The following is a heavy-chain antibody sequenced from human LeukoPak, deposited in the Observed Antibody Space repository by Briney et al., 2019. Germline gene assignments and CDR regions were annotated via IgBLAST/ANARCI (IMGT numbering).Heavy chain of an antibody. CDR3: ARGQGATVPQVGKNWFDP. Sequence: PSETLSLTCNVSGASISDYYWSWIRQSAGKGLEWIGRIYATETDFNPSLKSRLTMSIDTSKNQFSLKLRSVTAADTGVYYCARGQGATVPQVGKNWFDPWGQGTRVTVSS. J-gene: IGHJ5*02. V-gene: IGHV4-4*07. CDR1: GASISDYY. CDR2: IYATET. D-gene: IGHD1-26*01.